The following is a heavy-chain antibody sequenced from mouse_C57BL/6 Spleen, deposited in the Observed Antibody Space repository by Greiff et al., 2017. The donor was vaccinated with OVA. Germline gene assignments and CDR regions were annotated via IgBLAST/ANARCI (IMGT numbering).Heavy chain of an antibody. CDR3: TRSYGELGREYFDY. D-gene: IGHD4-1*01. CDR2: IDPETGGT. V-gene: IGHV1-15*01. J-gene: IGHJ2*01. CDR1: GYTFTDYE. Sequence: VQLQQSGAELVRPGASVTLSCKASGYTFTDYEMHWVKQTPVHGLEWIGAIDPETGGTAYNQKFKGKAILTADKSSSTAYMELRSLTSEDSAVYYCTRSYGELGREYFDYWGQGTTLTVSS.